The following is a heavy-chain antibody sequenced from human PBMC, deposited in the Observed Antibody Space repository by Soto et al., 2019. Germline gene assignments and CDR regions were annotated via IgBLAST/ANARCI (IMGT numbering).Heavy chain of an antibody. J-gene: IGHJ6*02. CDR3: ARGPLFGVVTHTFYGMDV. CDR1: GGSISSYY. CDR2: IYYSGST. Sequence: PSETQSLTCTVSGGSISSYYWSWIRQPPGKGLEWIGYIYYSGSTNYNPSLKSRVTISVDTSKNQFSLKLSSVTAADTAVYYCARGPLFGVVTHTFYGMDVWGQGTTVTVSS. D-gene: IGHD3-3*01. V-gene: IGHV4-59*01.